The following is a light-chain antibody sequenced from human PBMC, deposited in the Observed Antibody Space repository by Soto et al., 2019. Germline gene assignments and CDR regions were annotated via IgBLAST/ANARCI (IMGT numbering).Light chain of an antibody. J-gene: IGKJ5*01. Sequence: EIVLTQSPDTLSLSPGERATLSCRASQSVSSSYLAWYQQKPGQAPRLLIYGASTRATGIPDRFSGSGSGTDFTLTISRLEPEDFAVFYCQQYDNSITFGQVTRLEI. V-gene: IGKV3-20*01. CDR3: QQYDNSIT. CDR1: QSVSSSY. CDR2: GAS.